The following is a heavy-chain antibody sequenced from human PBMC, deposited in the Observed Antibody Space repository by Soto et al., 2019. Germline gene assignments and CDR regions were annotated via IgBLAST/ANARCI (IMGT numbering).Heavy chain of an antibody. CDR1: GGSITSYH. V-gene: IGHV4-59*06. CDR2: IYYSGST. J-gene: IGHJ5*02. D-gene: IGHD6-13*01. Sequence: SETLSLTCIVSGGSITSYHWSWIRQHPGKGLEWIGYIYYSGSTYYNPSLKSRVTISVDTSKNQFSLKLSSVTAADTAVYYCARAKKGIAAAENWFDPWGQGTLVTVSS. CDR3: ARAKKGIAAAENWFDP.